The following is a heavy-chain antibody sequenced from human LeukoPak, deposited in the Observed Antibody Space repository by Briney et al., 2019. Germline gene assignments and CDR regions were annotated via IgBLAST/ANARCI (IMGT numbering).Heavy chain of an antibody. CDR3: TRGSIAYYYMDV. Sequence: SETLSLTCTVSGGSISSYYWSWIRQPPGKGLEWIGNIYYSGSTNYNPSLKSRVTISVDTSKNQFSLKLSSVSAADTAVYYCTRGSIAYYYMDVWGKGTTVTISS. J-gene: IGHJ6*03. D-gene: IGHD3-22*01. V-gene: IGHV4-59*01. CDR1: GGSISSYY. CDR2: IYYSGST.